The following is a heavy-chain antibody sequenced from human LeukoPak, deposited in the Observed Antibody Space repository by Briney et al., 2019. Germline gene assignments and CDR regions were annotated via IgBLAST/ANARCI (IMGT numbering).Heavy chain of an antibody. D-gene: IGHD6-19*01. CDR1: GGTFSSYA. J-gene: IGHJ4*02. Sequence: SVKVSCKASGGTFSSYAISWARQAPGQGLEWMGGIIPIFGTANYAQKFQGRVTITADKSTRTAYMELSSLRSEDTAVYYCARDGRGAVAGTGFDYWGQGTLVTVSS. CDR3: ARDGRGAVAGTGFDY. CDR2: IIPIFGTA. V-gene: IGHV1-69*06.